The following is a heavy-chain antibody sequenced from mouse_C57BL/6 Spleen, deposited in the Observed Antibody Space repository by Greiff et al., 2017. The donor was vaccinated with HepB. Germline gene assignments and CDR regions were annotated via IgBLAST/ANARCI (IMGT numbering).Heavy chain of an antibody. J-gene: IGHJ4*01. CDR3: ARRPSYYSNYEEGAMDY. V-gene: IGHV1-54*01. Sequence: VQLQESGAELVRPGPSVKVSCKASGYAFTNYLIEWVKQRPGQGLEWIGVINPGSGGTNYNEKFKGKATLTADTSSSTAYMQLSSLTSEDSAVYFCARRPSYYSNYEEGAMDYWGQGTSVTVSS. CDR2: INPGSGGT. D-gene: IGHD2-5*01. CDR1: GYAFTNYL.